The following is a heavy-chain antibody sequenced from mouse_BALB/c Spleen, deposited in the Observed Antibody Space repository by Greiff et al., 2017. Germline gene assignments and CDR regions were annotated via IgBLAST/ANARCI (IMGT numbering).Heavy chain of an antibody. CDR3: AREAWVYAMDY. J-gene: IGHJ4*01. CDR1: GFTFSSYG. D-gene: IGHD4-1*01. CDR2: INSNGGST. V-gene: IGHV5-6-3*01. Sequence: EVKLVESGGGLVQPGGSLKLSCAASGFTFSSYGMSWVRQTPDKRLELVATINSNGGSTYYPDSVKGRFTISRDNAKNTLYLQMSSLKSEDTAMYYCAREAWVYAMDYWGQGTSVTVSS.